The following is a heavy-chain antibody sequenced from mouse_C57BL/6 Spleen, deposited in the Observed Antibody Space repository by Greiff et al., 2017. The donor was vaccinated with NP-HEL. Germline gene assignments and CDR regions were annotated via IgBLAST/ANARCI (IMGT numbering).Heavy chain of an antibody. CDR3: ARHPPTSFDY. D-gene: IGHD1-1*01. CDR1: GYAFSSYW. J-gene: IGHJ2*01. CDR2: IYPGDGDT. Sequence: QVHVKQSGAELVKPGASVKISCKASGYAFSSYWMNWVKQRPGKGLEWIGQIYPGDGDTNYNGKFKGKATLTADKSSSTAYMQLSSLTSEDSAVYFCARHPPTSFDYWGQGTTLTVSS. V-gene: IGHV1-80*01.